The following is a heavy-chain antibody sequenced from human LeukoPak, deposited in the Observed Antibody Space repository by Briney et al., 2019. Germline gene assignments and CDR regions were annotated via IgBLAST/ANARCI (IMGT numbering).Heavy chain of an antibody. J-gene: IGHJ4*02. Sequence: ASVKVSCKASGATFSSDIITWVRQAPGQGLEWMGRVIPILDVANSAQRFQGRVTITADKTTNTAYMELSRLRSEDTAVYFCARETRRSGNNLGEYYFDYWGEGTLVAVSS. CDR1: GATFSSDI. V-gene: IGHV1-69*04. CDR3: ARETRRSGNNLGEYYFDY. D-gene: IGHD3-16*01. CDR2: VIPILDVA.